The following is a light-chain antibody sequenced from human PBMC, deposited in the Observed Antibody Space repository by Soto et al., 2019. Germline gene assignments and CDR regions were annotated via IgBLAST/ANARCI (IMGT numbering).Light chain of an antibody. CDR1: FSNIGNNY. V-gene: IGLV1-51*01. CDR2: DNN. Sequence: QSVLTQPPSVSAAPGQKITISCSGSFSNIGNNYVSWYQHLPRTAPQLLIYDNNKRPSGIPDRFSGSKSGTSATLEITGVQTGDEADYYCGTWDSSLSVVLFGGGTKLTVL. J-gene: IGLJ2*01. CDR3: GTWDSSLSVVL.